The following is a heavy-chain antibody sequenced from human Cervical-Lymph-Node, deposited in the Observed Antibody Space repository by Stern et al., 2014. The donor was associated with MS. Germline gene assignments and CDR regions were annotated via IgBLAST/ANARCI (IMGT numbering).Heavy chain of an antibody. Sequence: VQLVEYGGTLVKPGGSLRLSCAASGFIFSDYYMSWIRQSPGKGLEWLTLITSSGGGQKYADSVRGRFTISRDNARNSLFLQMHSLTVEDTAIYYCVRARATTVTAATFDNWGQGTLVTVSS. CDR2: ITSSGGGQ. V-gene: IGHV3-11*01. CDR3: VRARATTVTAATFDN. D-gene: IGHD2-15*01. CDR1: GFIFSDYY. J-gene: IGHJ4*02.